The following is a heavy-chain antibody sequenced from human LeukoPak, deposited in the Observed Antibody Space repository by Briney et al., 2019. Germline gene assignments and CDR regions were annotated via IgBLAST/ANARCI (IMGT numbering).Heavy chain of an antibody. V-gene: IGHV1-2*06. CDR3: ARERYSYGATLFDY. CDR2: INPNSGGT. J-gene: IGHJ4*02. CDR1: GYTFTYHY. D-gene: IGHD5-18*01. Sequence: ASVKVSCKASGYTFTYHYMHWVRQAPGQGLERMGRINPNSGGTNYAQKFQGRVTMTRDTSISTAYMELSRLRSDDTAVYYCARERYSYGATLFDYWGQGTLVTVSS.